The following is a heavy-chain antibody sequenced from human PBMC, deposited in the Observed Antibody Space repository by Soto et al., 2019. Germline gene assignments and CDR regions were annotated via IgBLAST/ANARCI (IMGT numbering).Heavy chain of an antibody. CDR3: ARYFRGSGRYFFDY. Sequence: GGSLRLSCVASGFTFSSSCMGWVRQAPGKGLEWVANINQDGGGTYYVDSVQGRFTISRDNAKDSLFLQLNSLRGEDTAVYYCARYFRGSGRYFFDYWGQGTLVTVSS. CDR1: GFTFSSSC. V-gene: IGHV3-7*03. J-gene: IGHJ4*02. CDR2: INQDGGGT. D-gene: IGHD6-19*01.